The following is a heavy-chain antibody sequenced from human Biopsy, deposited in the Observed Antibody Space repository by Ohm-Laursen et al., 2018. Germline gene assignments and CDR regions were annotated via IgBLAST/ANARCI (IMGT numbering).Heavy chain of an antibody. CDR3: ARGSNDFGGLYFPR. J-gene: IGHJ4*02. Sequence: TLSLTCTVSGGSFTGHYWSWIRQPPGKGLEWIGHISYTGYTSYNASLKSRVTISVDTSRNHFSLRLSSLTAADTAVYYCARGSNDFGGLYFPRWGQGTMLTVSS. D-gene: IGHD4-23*01. CDR1: GGSFTGHY. V-gene: IGHV4-59*11. CDR2: ISYTGYT.